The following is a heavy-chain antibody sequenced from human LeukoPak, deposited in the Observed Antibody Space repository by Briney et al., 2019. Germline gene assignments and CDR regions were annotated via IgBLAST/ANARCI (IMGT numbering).Heavy chain of an antibody. D-gene: IGHD6-19*01. J-gene: IGHJ6*02. V-gene: IGHV4-59*01. CDR1: GGSITSYY. CDR3: ARSRPVAGFVSDYYTMDI. CDR2: IYYSGST. Sequence: SETLSLTCTVSGGSITSYYWSWIRQPPGKGLEWIGSIYYSGSTNYSPSLKSRVTISIDTSKNQFSLKLTSVTAADTAVYYCARSRPVAGFVSDYYTMDIWGQGTTVTVAS.